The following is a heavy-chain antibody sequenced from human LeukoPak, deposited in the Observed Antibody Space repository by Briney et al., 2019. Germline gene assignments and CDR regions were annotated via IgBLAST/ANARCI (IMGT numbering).Heavy chain of an antibody. CDR1: GFTFSSYS. Sequence: GGSLRLSCAASGFTFSSYSMHWVRQAPGKGLEWLSYIPSSSNTIYYADSVRGRFTISRDNAKNSLYLQMHSLRAEDTAVYYFARWGDGYNYLSYWGQGTLVTVSS. J-gene: IGHJ4*02. D-gene: IGHD5-24*01. CDR2: IPSSSNTI. V-gene: IGHV3-48*01. CDR3: ARWGDGYNYLSY.